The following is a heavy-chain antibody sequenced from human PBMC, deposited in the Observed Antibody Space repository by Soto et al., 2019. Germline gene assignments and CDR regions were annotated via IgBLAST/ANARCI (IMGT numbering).Heavy chain of an antibody. CDR3: ARLSSPTYYYDSSGRPGAFDI. D-gene: IGHD3-22*01. Sequence: EVQLVESGGGLVKPGGSLRLSCAASGFTFSSYSMNWVRQAPGKGLEWVSSISSSSYIYYADSVKGRFTISRDNAKNSLYLQMNSLRAEDTAVYYCARLSSPTYYYDSSGRPGAFDIWGQGTMVTVSS. CDR2: ISSSSYI. V-gene: IGHV3-21*01. J-gene: IGHJ3*02. CDR1: GFTFSSYS.